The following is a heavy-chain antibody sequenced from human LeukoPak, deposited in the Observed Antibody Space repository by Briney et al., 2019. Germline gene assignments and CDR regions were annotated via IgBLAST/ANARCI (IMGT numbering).Heavy chain of an antibody. Sequence: GGPLSLSCAASGFTLCSYSMQCVPHATGKAGEGVSSISRSSSYIYCAESVKHRFTISRDNAKNSLYLQMNRLIADDTPVYYCARDGPLNFDYWGQGTLVTVS. CDR3: ARDGPLNFDY. CDR2: ISRSSSYI. J-gene: IGHJ4*02. V-gene: IGHV3-21*01. CDR1: GFTLCSYS.